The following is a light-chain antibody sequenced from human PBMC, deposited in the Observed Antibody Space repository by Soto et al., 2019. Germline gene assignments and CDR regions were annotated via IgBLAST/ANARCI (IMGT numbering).Light chain of an antibody. Sequence: DFVMTQSPDSLAVSLGERATINCKSSQSVLYSSNNKNYLAWYQQKPGQPPKLLIYWASTRESGVPDRFSGSGSGTDFPLTISSLQAEDVAVYFCQQYYSSPLTFGGGTRVEIK. CDR1: QSVLYSSNNKNY. CDR3: QQYYSSPLT. J-gene: IGKJ4*01. CDR2: WAS. V-gene: IGKV4-1*01.